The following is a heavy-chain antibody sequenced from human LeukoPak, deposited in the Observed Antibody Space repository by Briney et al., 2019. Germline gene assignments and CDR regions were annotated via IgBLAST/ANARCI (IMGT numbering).Heavy chain of an antibody. D-gene: IGHD3-22*01. V-gene: IGHV4-34*01. CDR1: GGSFSGYY. CDR2: INHSGSA. CDR3: VFRPPLGYYDSSGYSYDY. Sequence: SETLSLTCAVYGGSFSGYYWSWIRHPPGKGLEWIGEINHSGSANYNPSLKSRVTISVDTSKNQFSLTLSSVNAADTAVYYCVFRPPLGYYDSSGYSYDYWGQGTLVTVSS. J-gene: IGHJ4*02.